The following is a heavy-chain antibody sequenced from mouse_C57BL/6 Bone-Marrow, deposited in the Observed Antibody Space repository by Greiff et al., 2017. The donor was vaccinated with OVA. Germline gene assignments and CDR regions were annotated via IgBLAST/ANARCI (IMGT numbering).Heavy chain of an antibody. J-gene: IGHJ2*01. CDR2: INPNNGGT. CDR3: ARAGGVLRGYFDY. CDR1: GYTFTDYY. V-gene: IGHV1-26*01. D-gene: IGHD1-1*01. Sequence: EVQLQQSGPELVKPGASVKISCKASGYTFTDYYMNWVKQSHGKSLEWIGDINPNNGGTSYNQKFKGKATLTVDKSSSTAYMELRSLTSEDSAVYYCARAGGVLRGYFDYWGQGTTLTVSS.